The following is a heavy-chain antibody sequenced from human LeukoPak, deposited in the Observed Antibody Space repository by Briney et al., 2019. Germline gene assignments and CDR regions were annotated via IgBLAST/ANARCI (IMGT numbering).Heavy chain of an antibody. CDR3: ARDNSPSYSSGWYTLYYYYYGMDV. CDR2: ISYDGSNK. D-gene: IGHD6-19*01. Sequence: GGSLRLSCAASGFTFSSYAMPWVRQAPGKGLEWVAVISYDGSNKYYADSVKGRFTITRDNSKNTLYLQMNSLRAEDTAVYYCARDNSPSYSSGWYTLYYYYYGMDVWGQGTTVTVSS. V-gene: IGHV3-30*04. J-gene: IGHJ6*02. CDR1: GFTFSSYA.